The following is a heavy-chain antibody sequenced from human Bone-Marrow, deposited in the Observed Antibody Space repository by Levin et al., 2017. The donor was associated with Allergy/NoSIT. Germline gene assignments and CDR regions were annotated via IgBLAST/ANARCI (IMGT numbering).Heavy chain of an antibody. V-gene: IGHV4-31*03. Sequence: LRLSCTVSGGSISSGPYYWSWIRQYPGKGLEWIGHIYYSGATYYNPSLEGRTTISVDTSKNQFSLKLSSVTAADTAVYYCARARTAAGKVWFDPWGQGAPVTVSS. CDR3: ARARTAAGKVWFDP. J-gene: IGHJ5*02. CDR1: GGSISSGPYY. CDR2: IYYSGAT. D-gene: IGHD6-13*01.